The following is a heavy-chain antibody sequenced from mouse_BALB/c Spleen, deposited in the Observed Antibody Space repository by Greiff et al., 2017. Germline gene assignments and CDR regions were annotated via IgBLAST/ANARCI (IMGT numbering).Heavy chain of an antibody. CDR2: ISSGSSTI. J-gene: IGHJ2*01. Sequence: EVQRVESGGGLVQPGGSRTLSCAASGFTFSSFGMHWVRQAPEKGLEWVAYISSGSSTIYYADTVKGRFTISRDNPKNTLFLQMTSLRSEDTAMYYCARRGTGYYFDYWGQGTTLTVSS. CDR3: ARRGTGYYFDY. V-gene: IGHV5-17*02. CDR1: GFTFSSFG.